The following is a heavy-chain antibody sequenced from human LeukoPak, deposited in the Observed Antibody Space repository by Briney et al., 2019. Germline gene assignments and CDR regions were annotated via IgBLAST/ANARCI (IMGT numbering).Heavy chain of an antibody. CDR1: GHTLSDLT. CDR2: FDPGNGEI. V-gene: IGHV1-24*01. CDR3: AAGGLYDLLPY. D-gene: IGHD3-3*01. Sequence: ASVTVSCKVSGHTLSDLTMHWVRQAPGKGLEWMGGFDPGNGEIIYAQKFQGRVTMTEDASTDTAYMELSSLKSEDTAVYYCAAGGLYDLLPYWGQGTLVTVSS. J-gene: IGHJ4*02.